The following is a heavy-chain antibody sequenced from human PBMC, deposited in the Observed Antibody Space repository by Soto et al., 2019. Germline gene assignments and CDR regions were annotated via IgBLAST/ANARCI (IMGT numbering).Heavy chain of an antibody. CDR1: GFTFSSYG. Sequence: VQLVESGGGVVQPGRSLRLSCAASGFTFSSYGMHWVRQAPGKGLEWVAVISYDGSNKYYADSVKGRFTISRDNSKNTLYLQMNSLRAEDTAVYYCAKEVVQVIYGGLYGMDVWGQGTTVTVSS. CDR2: ISYDGSNK. V-gene: IGHV3-30*18. J-gene: IGHJ6*02. D-gene: IGHD2-21*01. CDR3: AKEVVQVIYGGLYGMDV.